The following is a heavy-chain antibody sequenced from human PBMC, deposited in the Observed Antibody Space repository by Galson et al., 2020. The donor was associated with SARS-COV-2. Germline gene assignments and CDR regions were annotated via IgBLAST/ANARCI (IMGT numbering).Heavy chain of an antibody. D-gene: IGHD3-3*01. CDR1: GFSISDYY. J-gene: IGHJ3*02. CDR2: ISGRVANT. V-gene: IGHV3-11*01. Sequence: TGGSPRLSCAASGFSISDYYMTWLRQASGKGLEWVSYISGRVANTNYADSMKGRFTVSRDNARNSLSLQMNRQRADDTAVYYCARGGSGYPDDAFDIWGQGTMVTVSS. CDR3: ARGGSGYPDDAFDI.